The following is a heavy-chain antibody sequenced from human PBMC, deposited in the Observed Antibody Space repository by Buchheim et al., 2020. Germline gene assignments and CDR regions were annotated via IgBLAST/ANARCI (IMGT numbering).Heavy chain of an antibody. D-gene: IGHD3-10*01. Sequence: EIQVVEAGGDLVQPGGSLTLSCATSGLSFSSHWMSWVRQAPGKGLEWVANIKQDGSEKYYVDSVKDRFTISRDTSRNSLSLQMNSLRVEDTAVYYCGVQGNYWGQGTL. CDR2: IKQDGSEK. J-gene: IGHJ4*02. V-gene: IGHV3-7*01. CDR1: GLSFSSHW. CDR3: GVQGNY.